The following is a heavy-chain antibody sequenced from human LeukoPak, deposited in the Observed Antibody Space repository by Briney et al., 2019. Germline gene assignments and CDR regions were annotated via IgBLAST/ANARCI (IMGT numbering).Heavy chain of an antibody. Sequence: PGGSLRLSCAASGFTFSSYSMNWVRQAPGKGLEWVSYISSSSSTIYYADSVKGRFTISRDNAKNSLYLQMNSLRAEDTAVYYCARDWEGFDYWGQGTLVTVSS. CDR2: ISSSSSTI. CDR1: GFTFSSYS. D-gene: IGHD1-26*01. CDR3: ARDWEGFDY. V-gene: IGHV3-48*01. J-gene: IGHJ4*02.